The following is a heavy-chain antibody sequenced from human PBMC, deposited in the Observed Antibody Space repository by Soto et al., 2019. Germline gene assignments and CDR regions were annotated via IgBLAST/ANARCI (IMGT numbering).Heavy chain of an antibody. CDR1: GFSVSSYH. CDR2: IDSDAKT. CDR3: ARDGYSFALNF. V-gene: IGHV3-53*01. D-gene: IGHD5-18*01. Sequence: GGSLRLSCAASGFSVSSYHMSWVRQAPGKGLEWVSGIDSDAKTFYADSVNGRFIISRDNSENTLFLQLNSLRAEDTAVYFCARDGYSFALNFWGPGTLVTVS. J-gene: IGHJ4*02.